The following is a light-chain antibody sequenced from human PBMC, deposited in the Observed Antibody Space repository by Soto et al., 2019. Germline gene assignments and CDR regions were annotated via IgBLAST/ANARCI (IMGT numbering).Light chain of an antibody. V-gene: IGKV1-6*02. CDR1: QGIRND. J-gene: IGKJ4*01. CDR3: LQDYNYPPLT. CDR2: AAS. Sequence: AIPMTQSPSSLSASVGDRVTITCRASQGIRNDLGWYQQKPGKGPKLLIYAASSLHSGVPSRLSGSGSGTDFTLTIGSLQPEAFATYSCLQDYNYPPLTFGGGTKVEIK.